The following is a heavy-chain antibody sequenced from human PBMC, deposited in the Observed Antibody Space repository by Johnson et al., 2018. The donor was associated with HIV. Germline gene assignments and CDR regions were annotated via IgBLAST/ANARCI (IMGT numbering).Heavy chain of an antibody. Sequence: QEQLVESGGGVVQPGRSLRLSCAASGFTFSSYAMHWVRQAPGKGLEWVAVISYDGSNKYYADSVKGRFTISRDNSNNTLYLQMNSLRAEDTAVYYCARVLTTRGAFDIWGQGTMVTVSS. CDR2: ISYDGSNK. V-gene: IGHV3-30*04. J-gene: IGHJ3*02. CDR1: GFTFSSYA. CDR3: ARVLTTRGAFDI. D-gene: IGHD3-9*01.